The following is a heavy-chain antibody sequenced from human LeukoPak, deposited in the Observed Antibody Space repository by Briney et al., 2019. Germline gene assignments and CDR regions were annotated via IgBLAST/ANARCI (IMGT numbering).Heavy chain of an antibody. J-gene: IGHJ4*02. Sequence: GASVKVSCKASGYTFTSYDINWVRQAAGQGLEWMGWMNPNSGNTGYAQKFQGRVTMTRNTSISTAYMELSSLRSEDTAVYYCARVGTVVTPSLVYWGQGTLVTVSS. CDR2: MNPNSGNT. V-gene: IGHV1-8*01. CDR3: ARVGTVVTPSLVY. D-gene: IGHD4-23*01. CDR1: GYTFTSYD.